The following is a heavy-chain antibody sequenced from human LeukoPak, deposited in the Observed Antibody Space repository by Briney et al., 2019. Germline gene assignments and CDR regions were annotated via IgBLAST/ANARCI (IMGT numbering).Heavy chain of an antibody. CDR3: ARDIGDYARKWFAH. CDR1: GGSISSFY. J-gene: IGHJ5*02. V-gene: IGHV4-59*01. CDR2: IDYSGST. Sequence: ETPSLTCTVSGGSISSFYWSWIRQPPGKGLEWIGCIDYSGSTNYNPSLKSGVTISVDTSKNQFSLKLRSVTAADTAVYYCARDIGDYARKWFAHWGQGCPVTVSS. D-gene: IGHD4-17*01.